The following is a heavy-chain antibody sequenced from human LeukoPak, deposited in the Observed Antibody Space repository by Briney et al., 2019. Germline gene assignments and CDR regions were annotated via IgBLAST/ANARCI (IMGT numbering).Heavy chain of an antibody. CDR1: GGTFSSYA. CDR3: ARAPDYGGNLYFDY. V-gene: IGHV1-69*13. D-gene: IGHD4-23*01. Sequence: AASVKFSCKASGGTFSSYAISWVRQAPGQGLNWMGGIIPIFGTANYAQKFQGRVTITADESTSTAYMELSSLRSEDTAVYYCARAPDYGGNLYFDYWGQGTLVTVSS. CDR2: IIPIFGTA. J-gene: IGHJ4*02.